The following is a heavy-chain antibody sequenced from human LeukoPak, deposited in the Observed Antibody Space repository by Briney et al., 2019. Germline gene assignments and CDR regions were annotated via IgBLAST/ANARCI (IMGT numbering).Heavy chain of an antibody. V-gene: IGHV3-9*01. J-gene: IGHJ4*02. CDR3: ARDYRNYDY. CDR2: ISWNSGSI. CDR1: GFTFDDYA. Sequence: GRSLRLSCAASGFTFDDYAMHWVRQAPGKGLEWVSGISWNSGSIGYADSVKGRFTISRDNSKNTLYLQMNSLRAEDTAVYSCARDYRNYDYWGQGTLVSVSS. D-gene: IGHD1-14*01.